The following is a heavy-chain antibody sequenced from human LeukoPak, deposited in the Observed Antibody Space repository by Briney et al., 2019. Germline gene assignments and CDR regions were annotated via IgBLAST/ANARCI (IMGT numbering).Heavy chain of an antibody. J-gene: IGHJ6*02. CDR3: ARHEGTGSGSYFIYGGDV. V-gene: IGHV5-51*01. Sequence: GESLKISCKASGYSFTTYWIGWGRQMPGKGLEWMGIIYLGDSDTKYSTFYHGQVTISANKSISTSFLQCSSRKASATAMYYCARHEGTGSGSYFIYGGDVWGQGTTVTVCS. D-gene: IGHD3-10*01. CDR2: IYLGDSDT. CDR1: GYSFTTYW.